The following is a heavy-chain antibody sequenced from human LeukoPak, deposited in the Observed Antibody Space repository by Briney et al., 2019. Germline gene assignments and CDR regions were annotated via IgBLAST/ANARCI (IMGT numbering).Heavy chain of an antibody. Sequence: GGSLRLSCAASGFTFSRYWMSWVRQAPGKGLEWVANIKQDGSEKYYVDSVKGRFTISRDNAKNSLYLQMNSLRAEDTAVYYCARVGYYYDSSGSWAYAFDIWGQGTMVTVS. CDR1: GFTFSRYW. J-gene: IGHJ3*02. CDR2: IKQDGSEK. V-gene: IGHV3-7*05. CDR3: ARVGYYYDSSGSWAYAFDI. D-gene: IGHD3-22*01.